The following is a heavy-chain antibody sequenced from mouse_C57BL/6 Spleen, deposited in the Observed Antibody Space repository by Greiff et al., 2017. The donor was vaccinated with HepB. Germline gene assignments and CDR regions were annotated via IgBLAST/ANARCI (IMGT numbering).Heavy chain of an antibody. CDR2: INYDGSST. V-gene: IGHV5-16*01. CDR1: GFTFSDYY. J-gene: IGHJ2*01. D-gene: IGHD1-1*01. Sequence: EVMLVESEGGLVQPGSSMKLSCTASGFTFSDYYMAWVRQVPEKGLEWVANINYDGSSTYYLDSLKSRFIISRDNAKNILYLQMSSLKSEDTATYYCARAMEYYYGSSYPFDYWGQGTTLTVSS. CDR3: ARAMEYYYGSSYPFDY.